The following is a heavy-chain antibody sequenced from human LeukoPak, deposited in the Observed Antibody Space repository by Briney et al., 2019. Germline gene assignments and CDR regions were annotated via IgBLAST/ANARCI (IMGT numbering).Heavy chain of an antibody. CDR1: GGSISSYY. J-gene: IGHJ6*03. Sequence: SETLSLTCTVSGGSISSYYWSWIRQPPGKGLEWIGYIYYSGSTNYNPSLKSRVTISVDTSKNQFSLKLSSVTAADTAVYYCARGHSPAHSEEYQLPWRHYYMDVWGKGTTVTVSS. CDR3: ARGHSPAHSEEYQLPWRHYYMDV. D-gene: IGHD2-2*01. V-gene: IGHV4-59*01. CDR2: IYYSGST.